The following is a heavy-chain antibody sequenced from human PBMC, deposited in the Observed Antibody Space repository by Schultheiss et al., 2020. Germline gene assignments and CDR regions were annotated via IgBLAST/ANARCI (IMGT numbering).Heavy chain of an antibody. CDR1: GGSISSYY. CDR3: ARVPVPPYDFWSGYYRDAFDI. Sequence: SETLSLTCTVSGGSISSYYWSWIRQPPGKGLEWIGYIYYSGSTYYNPSLKSRVTISVDTSKNQFSLKLSSVTAADTAVYYCARVPVPPYDFWSGYYRDAFDIWGQGTMVTVSS. V-gene: IGHV4-59*12. J-gene: IGHJ3*02. CDR2: IYYSGST. D-gene: IGHD3-3*01.